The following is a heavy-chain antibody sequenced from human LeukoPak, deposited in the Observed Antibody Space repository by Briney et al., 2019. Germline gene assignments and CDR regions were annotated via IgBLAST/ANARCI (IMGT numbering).Heavy chain of an antibody. Sequence: ASVKVSCKASGYVFTAYYIHWVRRAPGQGLEWVAWINPNTGGTNYAQNFQGRVSLTRDTSISTAYMELRGLRFDDTALYYYARDEEMTSGSGAGYCFEHWGQGTLVTVSS. CDR3: ARDEEMTSGSGAGYCFEH. CDR2: INPNTGGT. J-gene: IGHJ4*02. V-gene: IGHV1-2*02. CDR1: GYVFTAYY. D-gene: IGHD3-10*01.